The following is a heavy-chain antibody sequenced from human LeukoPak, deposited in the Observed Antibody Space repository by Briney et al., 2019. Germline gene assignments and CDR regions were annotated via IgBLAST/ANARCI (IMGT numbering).Heavy chain of an antibody. J-gene: IGHJ4*02. Sequence: SETLSLTCTVYSVSITNFNWMWLGQAPGKGLEWIGYSHNSGSTDYNPSLKGRVTISVDTSKNQLSLKLSSVTAANTAVYYCSIDQNYCDSTGYYLHYFDYWGQGTLVTVSS. D-gene: IGHD3-22*01. V-gene: IGHV4-59*01. CDR3: SIDQNYCDSTGYYLHYFDY. CDR1: SVSITNFN. CDR2: SHNSGST.